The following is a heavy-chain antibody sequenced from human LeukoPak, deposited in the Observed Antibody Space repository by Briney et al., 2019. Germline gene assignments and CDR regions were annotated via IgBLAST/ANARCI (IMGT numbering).Heavy chain of an antibody. D-gene: IGHD3-10*01. CDR1: GYTFTSYD. V-gene: IGHV1-8*01. Sequence: GASVKVSCKASGYTFTSYDINWVRQATGQGLEWMGWMNPNSGNTGYAQEFQGRVTMTRNTSISTAYMELSSLRSEDTAVYYCARGTYGSGEYYMDVWGKGTTVTISS. CDR3: ARGTYGSGEYYMDV. CDR2: MNPNSGNT. J-gene: IGHJ6*03.